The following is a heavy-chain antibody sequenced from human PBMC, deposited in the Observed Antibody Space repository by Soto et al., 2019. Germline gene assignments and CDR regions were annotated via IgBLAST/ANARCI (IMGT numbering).Heavy chain of an antibody. Sequence: GASVKVSCKASGYTFTSYYMHWVRQAPGLGLEWMGIINPSGGSTSYAQKLQGRVTMTRDTSTSTVYMELSSLRSEDTAVYYCARDKGDNWTPGAFDIWGQGTMVTVSS. V-gene: IGHV1-46*03. J-gene: IGHJ3*02. CDR3: ARDKGDNWTPGAFDI. CDR1: GYTFTSYY. D-gene: IGHD1-20*01. CDR2: INPSGGST.